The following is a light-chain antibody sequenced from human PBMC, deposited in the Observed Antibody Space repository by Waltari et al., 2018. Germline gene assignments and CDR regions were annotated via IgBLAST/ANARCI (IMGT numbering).Light chain of an antibody. J-gene: IGKJ5*01. CDR3: QQSNDSRPIT. CDR1: QSISSC. CDR2: AAS. V-gene: IGKV1-39*01. Sequence: IQMTQPPSSHPASVGDRLTIPCRASQSISSCLNWYQQKRGKAPKLLIYAASTLQSGVPSRFSGSGSGTDFTLTISSLQPEDFATYHCQQSNDSRPITFVQGTRLEIK.